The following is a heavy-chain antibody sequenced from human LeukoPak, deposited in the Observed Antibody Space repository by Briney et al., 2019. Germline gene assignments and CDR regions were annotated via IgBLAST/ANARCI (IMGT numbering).Heavy chain of an antibody. Sequence: GGSLRLSCAASGFTFSTYGMHWVRQAPGKGLEWVAVIWYDGSNQYYADWVKGRFTISRDNSKNTLFLQMNGLRAEDTAVYYCARGGVCSSTSCYNDYWGQGTLVTVSS. CDR1: GFTFSTYG. D-gene: IGHD2-2*01. V-gene: IGHV3-33*01. J-gene: IGHJ4*02. CDR2: IWYDGSNQ. CDR3: ARGGVCSSTSCYNDY.